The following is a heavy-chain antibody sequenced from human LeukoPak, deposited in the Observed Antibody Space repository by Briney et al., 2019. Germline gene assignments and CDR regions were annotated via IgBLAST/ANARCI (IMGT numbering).Heavy chain of an antibody. CDR1: GYTFTSYG. Sequence: GASVKVSCKASGYTFTSYGISWVRQAPGQGLEWMGWISAYNGNTNYAQKLHGRVTMTTDTSTDTAYMELSSLRSEDTAVYYCATWASNFDYWGQGTLVTVSS. CDR3: ATWASNFDY. J-gene: IGHJ4*02. D-gene: IGHD2-2*01. CDR2: ISAYNGNT. V-gene: IGHV1-18*01.